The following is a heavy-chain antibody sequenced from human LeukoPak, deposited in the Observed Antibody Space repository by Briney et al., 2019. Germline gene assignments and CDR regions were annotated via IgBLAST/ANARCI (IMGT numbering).Heavy chain of an antibody. CDR1: GFTFRSYW. V-gene: IGHV3-7*03. J-gene: IGHJ4*02. CDR2: INQDGSER. CDR3: ARDGGPFDS. Sequence: GGSLRLSCAASGFTFRSYWMSWVRQAPGKGLEWVANINQDGSERYYVDSVKGRFTISRDNAKRSVYAQMNSLRAEDTAVYYCARDGGPFDSWGQGTLVTVSA. D-gene: IGHD2-15*01.